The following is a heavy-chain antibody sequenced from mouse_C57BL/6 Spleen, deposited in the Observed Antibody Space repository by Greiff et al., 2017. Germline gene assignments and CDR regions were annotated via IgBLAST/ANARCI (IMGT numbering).Heavy chain of an antibody. CDR2: IWSGGST. J-gene: IGHJ3*01. CDR1: GFSLTSYG. V-gene: IGHV2-2*01. Sequence: VKLMESGPGLVQPSQSLSITCTVSGFSLTSYGVHWVRQSPGKGLEWLGVIWSGGSTDYNAAFISRLSISKDNSKSHVFFKMNSLQADDTAIYYCARNYYGSSEFAYWGQGTLVTVSA. D-gene: IGHD1-1*01. CDR3: ARNYYGSSEFAY.